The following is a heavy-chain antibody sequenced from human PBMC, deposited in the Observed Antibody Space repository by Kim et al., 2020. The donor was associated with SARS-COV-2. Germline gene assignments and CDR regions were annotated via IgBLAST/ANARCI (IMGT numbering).Heavy chain of an antibody. CDR1: GGSISSSSYY. V-gene: IGHV4-39*01. Sequence: SETLSLTCTVSGGSISSSSYYWGWIRQPPGKGLEWIGSIYYSGSTYYNPSLKSRVTISVDTSKNQFSLKLSSVTAADTAVYYCARLTPTGGFDYWGQGTLVTVSS. J-gene: IGHJ4*02. CDR2: IYYSGST. CDR3: ARLTPTGGFDY.